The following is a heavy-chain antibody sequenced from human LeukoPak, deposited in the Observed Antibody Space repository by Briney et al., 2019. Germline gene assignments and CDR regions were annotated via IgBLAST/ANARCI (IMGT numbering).Heavy chain of an antibody. CDR3: ANGIAGTTSAY. CDR2: ISGSGGST. V-gene: IGHV3-23*01. CDR1: GFTFSSYA. Sequence: PGGSLRLSCAASGFTFSSYAMSWVRQAPGKGLEWVSAISGSGGSTYYADSVKGRFTISRDNSKNTLYLQMNSQRAEDTAVYYCANGIAGTTSAYWGQGTLVTVSS. D-gene: IGHD6-13*01. J-gene: IGHJ4*02.